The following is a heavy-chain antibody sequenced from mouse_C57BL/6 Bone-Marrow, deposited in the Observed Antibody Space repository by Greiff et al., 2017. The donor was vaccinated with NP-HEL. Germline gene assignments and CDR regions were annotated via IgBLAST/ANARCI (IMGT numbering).Heavy chain of an antibody. V-gene: IGHV2-2*01. CDR1: GFSLTSYG. Sequence: VQLQQSGPGLVQPSQSLSIPCTVSGFSLTSYGVHWVRQSPGKGLEWLGVIWSGGSPDYNAAFISGLSISKYNAKSQVFFRMNSLQADDTAIYYCARIIPSGGFAYWGQGTLVTVSA. CDR3: ARIIPSGGFAY. CDR2: IWSGGSP. J-gene: IGHJ3*01.